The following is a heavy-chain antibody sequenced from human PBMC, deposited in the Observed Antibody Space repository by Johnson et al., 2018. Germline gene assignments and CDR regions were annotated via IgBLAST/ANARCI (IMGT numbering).Heavy chain of an antibody. J-gene: IGHJ6*02. CDR2: IDYSGST. D-gene: IGHD6-13*01. V-gene: IGHV4-59*01. CDR3: AKDRGSGYSSSWYYGMDV. CDR1: GGSISSYY. Sequence: QEQLQEWGPGLVEPSEPLSLTCTVSGGSISSYYWSWIRQPPGKGLEWIGYIDYSGSTNYNPSLKSRVTISVDTAKNQFSLKMSPVTAADTAVDYCAKDRGSGYSSSWYYGMDVWGQGTTVTVSS.